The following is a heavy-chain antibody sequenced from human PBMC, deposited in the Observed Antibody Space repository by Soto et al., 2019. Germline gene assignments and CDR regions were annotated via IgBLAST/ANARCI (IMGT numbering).Heavy chain of an antibody. CDR3: AKRTSGTTWGESDY. Sequence: QVQVMQSGAEVKKPGDSVKVSCKTSGYIFSDYGINWVRQAPGQGLEWMGWISGYSGNANLAQKFQGRVTMTTYKSTRTAYMELRRLRSDDTAVYYCAKRTSGTTWGESDYWGQGTLVTVSS. CDR1: GYIFSDYG. CDR2: ISGYSGNA. V-gene: IGHV1-18*04. D-gene: IGHD4-17*01. J-gene: IGHJ4*02.